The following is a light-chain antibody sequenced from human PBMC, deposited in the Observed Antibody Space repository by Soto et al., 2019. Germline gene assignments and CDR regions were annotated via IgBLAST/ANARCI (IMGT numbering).Light chain of an antibody. V-gene: IGKV3-15*01. CDR3: QQYNNWPPIT. CDR2: GAS. Sequence: EIVMTQSPATLSVSQGERATLSCRASQSVSGDLAWYQQKSGQAPRLLIYGASTRATGIPARFSGSGSGTEFTLTISSLQSEDFAVYYCQQYNNWPPITFGQGTRLEIK. CDR1: QSVSGD. J-gene: IGKJ5*01.